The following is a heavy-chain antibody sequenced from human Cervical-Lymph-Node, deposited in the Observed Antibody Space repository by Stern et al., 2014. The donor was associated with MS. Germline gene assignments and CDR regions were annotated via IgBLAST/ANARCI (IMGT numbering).Heavy chain of an antibody. CDR3: AKAAVTTASFDS. J-gene: IGHJ4*02. CDR2: IIPILATP. CDR1: GGTFTSYA. Sequence: QLVQSGAEVKKPGSSVKVSCKASGGTFTSYAFNWVRQAPGHGLEWMAGIIPILATPNFAQHFQGRLQTTADESTSTAYMKLSSLESEDTAVYYCAKAAVTTASFDSWGQGTLVTVSS. D-gene: IGHD4-17*01. V-gene: IGHV1-69*01.